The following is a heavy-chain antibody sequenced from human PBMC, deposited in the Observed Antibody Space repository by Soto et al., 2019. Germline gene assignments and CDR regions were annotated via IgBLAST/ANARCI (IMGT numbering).Heavy chain of an antibody. V-gene: IGHV3-48*03. CDR3: ARGCGRFNY. CDR2: IDGSGATK. J-gene: IGHJ4*02. Sequence: EVQLLESGGGLVQPGGSLRLSCGVSGFTFNDFEMNWVRQAPGKGPEWLAYIDGSGATKKYADSVRGRFTISRDKTNKSLVLQMSSLSAAETAIYYCARGCGRFNYWGQGTLVSVSS. CDR1: GFTFNDFE.